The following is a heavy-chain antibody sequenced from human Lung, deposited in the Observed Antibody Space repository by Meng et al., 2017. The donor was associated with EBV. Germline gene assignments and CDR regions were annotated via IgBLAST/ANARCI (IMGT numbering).Heavy chain of an antibody. CDR2: INPNSGGT. Sequence: QVQLVQSGAEVKKPXASVKVSCKASGYTFTGYYMHWVRQAPGQGLEWMGRINPNSGGTNYAQKFQGRVTMTRDTSISTAYMELSRLRSDDTAVYYCAHQAVAGTRGWFDPWGQGTLGTVSS. CDR3: AHQAVAGTRGWFDP. V-gene: IGHV1-2*06. D-gene: IGHD6-19*01. CDR1: GYTFTGYY. J-gene: IGHJ5*02.